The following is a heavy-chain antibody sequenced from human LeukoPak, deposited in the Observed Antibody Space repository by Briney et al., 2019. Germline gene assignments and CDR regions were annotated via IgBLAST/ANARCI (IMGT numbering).Heavy chain of an antibody. CDR3: AREGRSGSYLGRFDP. D-gene: IGHD1-26*01. V-gene: IGHV3-11*05. CDR1: GFTFSDYY. J-gene: IGHJ5*02. CDR2: ISTSVTYA. Sequence: SGGSLRLSYPASGFTFSDYYMSWIRQAPGGGLEWVSYISTSVTYAEYADSVKGRFTISRDNAKNSLYLQMNSLRAGDTAVYYCAREGRSGSYLGRFDPWGQGTLVTVSS.